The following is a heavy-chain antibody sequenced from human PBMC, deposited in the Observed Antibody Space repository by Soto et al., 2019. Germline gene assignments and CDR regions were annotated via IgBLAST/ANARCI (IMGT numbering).Heavy chain of an antibody. CDR1: GGSFSGYY. CDR3: ARGRRSFNSSGFLYYFDY. J-gene: IGHJ4*02. D-gene: IGHD3-22*01. V-gene: IGHV4-34*01. CDR2: INHSGST. Sequence: QVQLQQWGAGLLKPSETLSLTCAVYGGSFSGYYWSWIRQPPGKGLEWIGEINHSGSTNYNPSLKSRVTISVDTSKNQFSLKLSSVTAADTAVYYCARGRRSFNSSGFLYYFDYWGQGTLVTVSS.